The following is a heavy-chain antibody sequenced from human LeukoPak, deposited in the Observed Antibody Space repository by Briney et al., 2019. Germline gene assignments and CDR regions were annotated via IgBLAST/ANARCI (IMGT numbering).Heavy chain of an antibody. D-gene: IGHD3-10*01. CDR2: INNDGTAT. V-gene: IGHV3-74*01. CDR1: GFTFSAYW. CDR3: ARKSASGNYPLDY. J-gene: IGHJ4*02. Sequence: GGSLRLSCAASGFTFSAYWMHWLRQVPGEGLVWVSRINNDGTATFFADSVKGRFTISRDNGRNTVFLQMSSLRAEDTALYYCARKSASGNYPLDYWGQGTLVTVSS.